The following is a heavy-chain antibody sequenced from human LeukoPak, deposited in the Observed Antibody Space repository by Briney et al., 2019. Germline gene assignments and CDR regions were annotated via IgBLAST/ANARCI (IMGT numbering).Heavy chain of an antibody. CDR1: GFTFSGSA. CDR3: TPTGYSGYDLSHPFDY. D-gene: IGHD5-12*01. CDR2: IRSKANSYAT. V-gene: IGHV3-73*01. J-gene: IGHJ4*02. Sequence: GGSLKLSCAASGFTFSGSAMHWVRQASGKGLEWVGRIRSKANSYATAYAASVKGRFTISRDDSKNTAYLQMNSLKTEDTAVYYCTPTGYSGYDLSHPFDYRGQGTLVTVSS.